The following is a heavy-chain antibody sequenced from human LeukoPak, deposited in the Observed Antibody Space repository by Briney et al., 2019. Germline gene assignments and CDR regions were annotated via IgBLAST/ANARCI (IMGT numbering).Heavy chain of an antibody. CDR2: IKQDGSEK. J-gene: IGHJ3*02. V-gene: IGHV3-7*01. CDR1: GFTFSSYW. D-gene: IGHD3-22*01. Sequence: TGGSLRLSCAASGFTFSSYWMSWVRQAPGKGLEWVANIKQDGSEKYYVDSVKGRFTISRDNAKNSLYLQMNSLRAEDTAVYYCARALFGSGYYSRVDDAFDIWGQGTMVTVSS. CDR3: ARALFGSGYYSRVDDAFDI.